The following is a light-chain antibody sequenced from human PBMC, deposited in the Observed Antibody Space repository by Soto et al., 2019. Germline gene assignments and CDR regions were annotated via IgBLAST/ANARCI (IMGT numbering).Light chain of an antibody. CDR3: QQYGSSPYT. CDR2: GAS. V-gene: IGKV3-20*01. Sequence: EIVLTQSPGTLSLSPGERATLSCRASQSVSLNYLAWYQQKPGQTPRLLIYGASSRATGIPDRFSAGGSGTDFTLTITRLEPEDFAVYYCQQYGSSPYTFGQGTKLVI. J-gene: IGKJ2*01. CDR1: QSVSLNY.